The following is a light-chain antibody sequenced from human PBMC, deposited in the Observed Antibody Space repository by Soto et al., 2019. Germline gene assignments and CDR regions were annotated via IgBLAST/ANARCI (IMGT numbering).Light chain of an antibody. CDR3: HQYGSSPRT. J-gene: IGKJ1*01. Sequence: EIVLTQSPGTLYLSPGDRATLSCRASQSVSRNFLAWYQQKPGQAPRLLIYGASIRATGIPDRFSGSGSGTDVTLTIRRLEPEDFAMYFCHQYGSSPRTFGQGTKVEIK. V-gene: IGKV3-20*01. CDR1: QSVSRNF. CDR2: GAS.